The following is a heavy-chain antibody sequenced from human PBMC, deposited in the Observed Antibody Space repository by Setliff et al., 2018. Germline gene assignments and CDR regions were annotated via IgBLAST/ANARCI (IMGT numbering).Heavy chain of an antibody. Sequence: PSETLSLTCAAYGGTFSDYYWTWIRQPPGKGLEWVGEINHRGSTTYNPSLKSRVTISVDTSKDQFSLKVISMTAADTAVYYCARGRNIAARLLDSWGQGTLVTDSS. D-gene: IGHD6-6*01. J-gene: IGHJ4*02. CDR1: GGTFSDYY. CDR3: ARGRNIAARLLDS. V-gene: IGHV4-34*01. CDR2: INHRGST.